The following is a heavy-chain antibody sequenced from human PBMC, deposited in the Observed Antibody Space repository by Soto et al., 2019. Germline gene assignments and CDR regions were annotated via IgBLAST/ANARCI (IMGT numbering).Heavy chain of an antibody. D-gene: IGHD2-15*01. CDR2: ITPIFGTA. CDR1: GGTFSSYA. J-gene: IGHJ4*02. CDR3: ARDPRGYCSGGSCYYGY. V-gene: IGHV1-69*01. Sequence: QVQLVQSGAEVKKPGSSVKVSCKASGGTFSSYAISWVRQAPGQGLEWMGGITPIFGTANYAQKFQGRVKITADESTSTAYMELRSLRSDDTAVYYCARDPRGYCSGGSCYYGYWGQGTLVTVSS.